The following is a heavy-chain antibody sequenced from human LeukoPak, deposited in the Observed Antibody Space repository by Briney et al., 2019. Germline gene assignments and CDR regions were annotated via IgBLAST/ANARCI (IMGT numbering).Heavy chain of an antibody. V-gene: IGHV4-39*01. D-gene: IGHD6-19*01. CDR2: IYYSGST. Sequence: SETLSLTCTVSGGSISSSSYYWGWIRQPPGKGLEWIGSIYYSGSTYYNPSLKSRVTISVDTSKNQFSLKLSSVTAADTAVYYCASDGAVAGPYYFDCWGQGTLVTVSS. CDR3: ASDGAVAGPYYFDC. CDR1: GGSISSSSYY. J-gene: IGHJ4*02.